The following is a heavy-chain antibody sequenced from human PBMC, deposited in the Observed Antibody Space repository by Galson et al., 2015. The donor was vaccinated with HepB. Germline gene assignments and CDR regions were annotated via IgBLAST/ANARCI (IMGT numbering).Heavy chain of an antibody. V-gene: IGHV3-15*04. Sequence: SLRLSCAASGITFKNAWMSWVRQAPGKGLEWVGRIESKTDAATTDYAAPVKGRFTISRDDSKNTLYLQMNSLKTEDTAVYFCTTSSRRRRGRFYGGLEYWGQGTLVAVSS. J-gene: IGHJ4*02. CDR3: TTSSRRRRGRFYGGLEY. D-gene: IGHD1-26*01. CDR1: GITFKNAW. CDR2: IESKTDAATT.